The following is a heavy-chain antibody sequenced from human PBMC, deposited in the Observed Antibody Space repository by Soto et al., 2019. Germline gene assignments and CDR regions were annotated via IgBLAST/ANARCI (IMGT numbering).Heavy chain of an antibody. Sequence: PGESLKISCKGSGYSFTSYWIGWVRQMPVKGLEWMGIIYPGDSDTRYSPSFQGQVTISADKSISTAYLQWSSLKASDTAMYYCARQYSSSGYFEWQVNYGMDGWGQGTKVTV. J-gene: IGHJ6*02. CDR2: IYPGDSDT. CDR1: GYSFTSYW. CDR3: ARQYSSSGYFEWQVNYGMDG. V-gene: IGHV5-51*01. D-gene: IGHD6-13*01.